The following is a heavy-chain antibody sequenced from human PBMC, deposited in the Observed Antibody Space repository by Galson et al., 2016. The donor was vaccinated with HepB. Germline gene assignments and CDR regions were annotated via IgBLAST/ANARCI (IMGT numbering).Heavy chain of an antibody. CDR1: GGSISSSSYY. D-gene: IGHD3/OR15-3a*01. Sequence: LSLTCTVSGGSISSSSYYWAWIRRPPGKGLEWIGSIFYTGTTYYNPSLQNRVTISVDTSKDQFSLQLSSVTAADTAVYYCARQQRAGLVNFWGQGTMVTVSS. J-gene: IGHJ3*01. CDR2: IFYTGTT. CDR3: ARQQRAGLVNF. V-gene: IGHV4-39*01.